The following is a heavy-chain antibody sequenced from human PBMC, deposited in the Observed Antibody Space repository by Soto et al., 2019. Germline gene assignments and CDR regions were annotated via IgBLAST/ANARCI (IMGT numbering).Heavy chain of an antibody. V-gene: IGHV3-23*01. CDR3: AKDLIDYSNSYFDY. J-gene: IGHJ4*02. Sequence: PGGSLRRSSATSGFSFSNYAMSWVRQAPGKGLEWVAAITSVGYTYYVDSLKGRFTISRDNSKNTLYLQMSSLRAEDTAVYYCAKDLIDYSNSYFDYWGQGTLVTVSS. CDR1: GFSFSNYA. CDR2: ITSVGYT. D-gene: IGHD4-4*01.